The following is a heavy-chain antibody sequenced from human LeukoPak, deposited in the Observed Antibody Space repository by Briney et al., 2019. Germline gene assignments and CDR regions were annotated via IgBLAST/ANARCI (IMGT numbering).Heavy chain of an antibody. J-gene: IGHJ4*02. CDR2: ISGSGGST. CDR3: AKDRNYYDSSGYSYYFDY. V-gene: IGHV3-23*01. CDR1: GFTFSSYA. Sequence: GGSLRLSCAASGFTFSSYAMSWVRQAPGKGLEWVSAISGSGGSTYYADSVKGRFTISRDNSKNTLDLQMNSLRAEDTAVYYCAKDRNYYDSSGYSYYFDYWGQGTLVTVSS. D-gene: IGHD3-22*01.